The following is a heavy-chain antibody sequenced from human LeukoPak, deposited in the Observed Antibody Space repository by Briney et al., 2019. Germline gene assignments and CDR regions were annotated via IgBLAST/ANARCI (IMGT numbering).Heavy chain of an antibody. J-gene: IGHJ4*02. CDR3: ARVEVIGSTRYFDY. Sequence: SQTLSLTCTVSGGSISSGGNYWSWLRQLPRKGLEWIGYIYYVGNTNYNPSLKSRLSMSVDTSKNQFSLRLTSVTAADTAVYYCARVEVIGSTRYFDYWGQGAMVSVSS. V-gene: IGHV4-31*03. CDR2: IYYVGNT. D-gene: IGHD3-16*02. CDR1: GGSISSGGNY.